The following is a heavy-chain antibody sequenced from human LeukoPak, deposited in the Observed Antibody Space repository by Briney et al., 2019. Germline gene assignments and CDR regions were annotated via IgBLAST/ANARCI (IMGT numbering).Heavy chain of an antibody. Sequence: ASVKVSCKASGGTFSSYAISWVRQAPGQGLEWMGGIIPIFGTANYAQKFQGRVTITTDESTSTAYMELSSLRSEDTAAYYCARDSITIFGVVNYHYYYYYMDVWGKGTTVTVSS. CDR3: ARDSITIFGVVNYHYYYYYMDV. V-gene: IGHV1-69*05. J-gene: IGHJ6*03. D-gene: IGHD3-3*01. CDR1: GGTFSSYA. CDR2: IIPIFGTA.